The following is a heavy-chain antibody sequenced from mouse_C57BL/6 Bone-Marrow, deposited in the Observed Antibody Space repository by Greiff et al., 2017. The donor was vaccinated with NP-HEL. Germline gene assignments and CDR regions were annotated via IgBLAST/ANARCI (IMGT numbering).Heavy chain of an antibody. J-gene: IGHJ4*01. D-gene: IGHD2-4*01. V-gene: IGHV1-53*01. CDR2: INPSNGGT. CDR1: GYTFTSYW. CDR3: ASGGGIYYDYDGGYYYAMDY. Sequence: QVHVKQPGTELVKPGASVKLSCKASGYTFTSYWMHWVKQRPGQGLEWIGNINPSNGGTNYNEKFKSKATLTVDKSSSTAYMQLSSLTSEDSAVYYCASGGGIYYDYDGGYYYAMDYWGQGTSVTVSS.